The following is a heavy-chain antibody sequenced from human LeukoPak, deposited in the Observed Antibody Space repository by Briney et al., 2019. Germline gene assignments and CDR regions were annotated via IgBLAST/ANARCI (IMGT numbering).Heavy chain of an antibody. Sequence: ASVKVSCTASGYTFTSYYMHWVRQAPGQGLEWMGIINPSGGSTSYAQKFQGRVTMTRDTSTSTVYMELSSLRSEDTAVYYCARRAECSSTSCYGKNWFDPWGQGTLVTVSS. J-gene: IGHJ5*02. D-gene: IGHD2-2*01. CDR2: INPSGGST. CDR1: GYTFTSYY. CDR3: ARRAECSSTSCYGKNWFDP. V-gene: IGHV1-46*01.